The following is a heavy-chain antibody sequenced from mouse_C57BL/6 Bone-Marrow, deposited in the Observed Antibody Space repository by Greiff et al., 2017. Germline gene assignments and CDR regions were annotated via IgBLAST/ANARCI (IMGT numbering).Heavy chain of an antibody. V-gene: IGHV1-64*01. J-gene: IGHJ2*01. CDR3: ARGVPSVERDFDF. D-gene: IGHD1-1*01. Sequence: QVQLQQSGAELVKPGASVKLSCKASGYTFTSYWMHWVKQRPGQGLEWIGMIHPNSGSTNYNEKFKSKATLTVDKSSSPAYMQLSSLTSEDSAVCYCARGVPSVERDFDFWGRGTTLTVSA. CDR1: GYTFTSYW. CDR2: IHPNSGST.